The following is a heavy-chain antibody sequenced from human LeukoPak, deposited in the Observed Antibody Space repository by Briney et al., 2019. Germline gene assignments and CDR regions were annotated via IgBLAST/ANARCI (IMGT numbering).Heavy chain of an antibody. CDR2: ISNTGKTI. CDR3: ARGLYSNSGGWFDS. Sequence: GGSLRLSCAASGFTFSTYEMNWVRQAPGKGLEWISFISNTGKTIYYADSVKGRLAISRDNAQNSLFLQLNSLRAEDTAVYHCARGLYSNSGGWFDSWGQGTLVTVSS. CDR1: GFTFSTYE. V-gene: IGHV3-48*03. J-gene: IGHJ5*01. D-gene: IGHD6-13*01.